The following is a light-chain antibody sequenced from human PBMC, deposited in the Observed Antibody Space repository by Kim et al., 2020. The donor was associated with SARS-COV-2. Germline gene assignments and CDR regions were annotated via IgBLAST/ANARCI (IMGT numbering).Light chain of an antibody. J-gene: IGKJ1*01. CDR3: LQHNSYPLT. CDR1: QGIRNE. CDR2: AAS. V-gene: IGKV1-17*01. Sequence: DIQMTQSPSSLSASVGDRVTITCRASQGIRNELGWYQQKPGKAPKRLIYAASSLQSGVPSRFSGSGSGTEFTLTISSLQPEDFATYYCLQHNSYPLTFGQGTKVDIK.